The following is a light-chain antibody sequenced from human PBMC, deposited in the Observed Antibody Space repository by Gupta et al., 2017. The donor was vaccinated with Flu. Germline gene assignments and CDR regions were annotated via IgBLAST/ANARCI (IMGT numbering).Light chain of an antibody. Sequence: PGERATLSCRASQSVSSSYLAWYQQKPGQAPRLLIYGASSRATGIPDRFSGSGSGTDFTLTISRLEPEDFAVYYCQQDGSSPWTFGQGTKVEIK. CDR1: QSVSSSY. V-gene: IGKV3-20*01. CDR3: QQDGSSPWT. CDR2: GAS. J-gene: IGKJ1*01.